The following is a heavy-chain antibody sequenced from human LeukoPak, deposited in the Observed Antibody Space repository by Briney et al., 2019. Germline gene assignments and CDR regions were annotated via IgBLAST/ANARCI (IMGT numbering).Heavy chain of an antibody. J-gene: IGHJ4*02. D-gene: IGHD2-2*03. Sequence: GGSLRLSCAASGFTVSSNYMSWVRQAPGKGLKWVSTISTGGGNTYYADSVQGRFTVSRDDSKNTLYLQMNSLRAEDTAVYYCAKDGGLWISAHWGDSWGRGTLVTVSS. CDR3: AKDGGLWISAHWGDS. CDR2: ISTGGGNT. CDR1: GFTVSSNY. V-gene: IGHV3-23*01.